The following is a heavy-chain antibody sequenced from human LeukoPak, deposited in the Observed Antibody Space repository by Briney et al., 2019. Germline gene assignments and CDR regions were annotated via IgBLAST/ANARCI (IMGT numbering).Heavy chain of an antibody. CDR2: IRYDGSNQ. J-gene: IGHJ5*02. CDR3: VKDDFYAATEA. D-gene: IGHD2-15*01. CDR1: GFTFSTFG. Sequence: PGGSLRLSCAASGFTFSTFGMHWVRQAPGKGLEWVAFIRYDGSNQYYEDSVKGRFTISRDNSKNKVYLEMSRLRPEDSALYYCVKDDFYAATEAWGRGTLVTVS. V-gene: IGHV3-30*02.